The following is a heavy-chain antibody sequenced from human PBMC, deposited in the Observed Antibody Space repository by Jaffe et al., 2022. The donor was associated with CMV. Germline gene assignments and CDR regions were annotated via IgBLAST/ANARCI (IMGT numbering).Heavy chain of an antibody. V-gene: IGHV3-33*01. Sequence: QVQLVESGGGVVQPGRSLRLSCAASGFTFSSYGMHWVRQAPGKGLEWVAVIWYDGSNKYYADSVKGRFTISRDNSKNTLYLQMNSLRAEDTAVYYCARVDTAMGRGPGDWWGQGTLVTVSS. J-gene: IGHJ4*02. CDR2: IWYDGSNK. D-gene: IGHD5-18*01. CDR3: ARVDTAMGRGPGDW. CDR1: GFTFSSYG.